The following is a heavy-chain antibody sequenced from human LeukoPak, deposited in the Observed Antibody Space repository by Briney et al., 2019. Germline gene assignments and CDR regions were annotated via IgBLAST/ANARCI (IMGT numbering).Heavy chain of an antibody. CDR1: GYTFTSYG. V-gene: IGHV1-18*01. J-gene: IGHJ3*02. Sequence: ASVKVSCKASGYTFTSYGISWARQAPGQGLEWMGWISAYNGNTNYAQRLQGRVTMTTDTSTSTAYMELRSLRSDDTAVYYCARDRKQWLVLADAFDIWGQGTMVTVSS. D-gene: IGHD6-19*01. CDR3: ARDRKQWLVLADAFDI. CDR2: ISAYNGNT.